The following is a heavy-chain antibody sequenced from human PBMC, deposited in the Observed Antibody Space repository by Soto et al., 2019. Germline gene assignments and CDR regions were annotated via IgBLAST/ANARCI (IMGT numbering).Heavy chain of an antibody. Sequence: HPGGSLRLSCAASGFTFDDYAMHWVRQAPGKGLEWVSGISWNSGSIGYADSVKGRFTISRDNAKNSLYLQMNSLRAEDTALYYCARTRITIFGVVPPDAFDIWGQGTMVTVSS. D-gene: IGHD3-3*01. V-gene: IGHV3-9*01. CDR2: ISWNSGSI. J-gene: IGHJ3*02. CDR1: GFTFDDYA. CDR3: ARTRITIFGVVPPDAFDI.